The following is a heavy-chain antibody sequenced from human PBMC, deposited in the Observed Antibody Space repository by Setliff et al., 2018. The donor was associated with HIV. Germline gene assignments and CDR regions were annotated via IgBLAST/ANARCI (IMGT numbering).Heavy chain of an antibody. J-gene: IGHJ6*04. D-gene: IGHD2-15*01. CDR1: GGSLSGYY. Sequence: SETLSLTCAVYGGSLSGYYWTWIGQPPGKGLEWIGEINHSGSTNYNPSLKSRATMSIDASQNQCSLKLKHVTAADTAVYYCAREQYHFVVDYYYYYGMDVWGKGNTVTVSS. V-gene: IGHV4-34*01. CDR3: AREQYHFVVDYYYYYGMDV. CDR2: INHSGST.